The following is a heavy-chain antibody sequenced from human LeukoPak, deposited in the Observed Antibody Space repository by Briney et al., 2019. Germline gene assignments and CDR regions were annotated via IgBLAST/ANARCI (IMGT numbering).Heavy chain of an antibody. D-gene: IGHD2-2*01. V-gene: IGHV4-59*01. CDR1: GGSISSYY. Sequence: PSQTLSLTCTVSGGSISSYYWSWIRQPPGKGLEWIGYIYYSGGTNYNPSLKSRVTISVDTSKNQFSLKLSSVTAADTAVYYCAREEPAAMVIDYWGQGTLVTVSS. J-gene: IGHJ4*02. CDR3: AREEPAAMVIDY. CDR2: IYYSGGT.